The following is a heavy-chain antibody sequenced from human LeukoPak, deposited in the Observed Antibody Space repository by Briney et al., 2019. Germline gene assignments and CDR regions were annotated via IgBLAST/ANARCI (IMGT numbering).Heavy chain of an antibody. D-gene: IGHD3-3*01. Sequence: GGSLRLSCAASGFTFSSYWMHWVRQAPGKGLVWVSRINADGSSTSYADSVKGRFTISRDNAKNTLYLQMNSLRAEDTAVYYCARNWDSGIYDFMDYYYMDVWGKGTTVTVSS. J-gene: IGHJ6*03. CDR2: INADGSST. CDR3: ARNWDSGIYDFMDYYYMDV. V-gene: IGHV3-74*01. CDR1: GFTFSSYW.